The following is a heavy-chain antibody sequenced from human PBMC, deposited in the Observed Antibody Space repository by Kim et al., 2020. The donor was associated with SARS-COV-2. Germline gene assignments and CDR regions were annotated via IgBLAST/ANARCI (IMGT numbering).Heavy chain of an antibody. CDR3: ARIGGARNYYDSSGFYNW. CDR2: IYYSGST. D-gene: IGHD3-22*01. CDR1: GGSISSYY. V-gene: IGHV4-59*01. J-gene: IGHJ5*01. Sequence: SETLSLTCTVSGGSISSYYWSWIRQPPGKGLEWIGYIYYSGSTNYNPSLKSRVTISVDTSKNQFSLKLSSVTAAYTAVYYCARIGGARNYYDSSGFYNW.